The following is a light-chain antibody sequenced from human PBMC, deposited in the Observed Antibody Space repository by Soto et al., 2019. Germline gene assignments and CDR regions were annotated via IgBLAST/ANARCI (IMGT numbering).Light chain of an antibody. V-gene: IGKV3-15*01. J-gene: IGKJ1*01. CDR2: GAS. CDR3: HQYNNWPPWT. CDR1: QSVSSN. Sequence: EIVMTQSPATLSVSPGERATLSCRASQSVSSNLAWYQQKPGQAPRRLIYGASTRATCIPARFSGSGSGTEFTLTISSLQSEDFAVYYCHQYNNWPPWTFGQGTKVEIK.